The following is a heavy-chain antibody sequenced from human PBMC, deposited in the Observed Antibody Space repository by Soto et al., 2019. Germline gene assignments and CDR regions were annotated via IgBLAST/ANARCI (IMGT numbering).Heavy chain of an antibody. CDR1: GYTFTSYN. V-gene: IGHV1-46*03. J-gene: IGHJ4*02. CDR3: GSEILETDY. D-gene: IGHD1-26*01. Sequence: ASVKVSCKASGYTFTSYNIHWVRQAPGQGLEWMGVISPSVGSTSYAQKFQGRVTMTRDTSTSTVYMELSSLRSEDTAVYYCGSEILETDYWGQGSLVTVSS. CDR2: ISPSVGST.